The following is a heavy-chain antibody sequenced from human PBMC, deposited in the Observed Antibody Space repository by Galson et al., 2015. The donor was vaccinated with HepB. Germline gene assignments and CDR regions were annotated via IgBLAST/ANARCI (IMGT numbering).Heavy chain of an antibody. Sequence: LSLTCTVSGGSINNTHYFWAWIRQPPGKGLEWVGTIYYTGATYYNKSLKSRVTVSVDTSKNQFSLKLKSVTAADTAVYFCARRFDSGYYFFDNWGQGTLVTVSS. CDR3: ARRFDSGYYFFDN. CDR2: IYYTGAT. J-gene: IGHJ4*02. V-gene: IGHV4-39*01. D-gene: IGHD5-12*01. CDR1: GGSINNTHYF.